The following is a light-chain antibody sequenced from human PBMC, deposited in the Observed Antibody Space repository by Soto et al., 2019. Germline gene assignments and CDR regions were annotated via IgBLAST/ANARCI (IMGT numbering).Light chain of an antibody. CDR3: QEYNDWAPGT. V-gene: IGKV3-15*01. Sequence: EMVMTQSPATLSVSPGERATLSCRARQSVSSNLAWYQQKPGQAPRLLIFDASTRATGIPARFSGSGSGTGFTLTISSLQSEDFAVYYCQEYNDWAPGTFGQGTKVEV. CDR1: QSVSSN. CDR2: DAS. J-gene: IGKJ1*01.